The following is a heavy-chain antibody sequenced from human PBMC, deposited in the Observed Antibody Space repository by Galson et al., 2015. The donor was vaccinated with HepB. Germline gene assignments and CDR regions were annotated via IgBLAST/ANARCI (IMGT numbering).Heavy chain of an antibody. CDR3: ARSGPRYCSSTSCEMPGY. J-gene: IGHJ4*02. D-gene: IGHD2-2*01. Sequence: SLRLSCAASGFTFSSYGMHWVRQAPGKGLEWVAVIWYDGSNKYYADSVKGRFTISRDNSKNTLYLQMNSLRAEDTAVYYCARSGPRYCSSTSCEMPGYWGQGTLVTVSS. CDR2: IWYDGSNK. CDR1: GFTFSSYG. V-gene: IGHV3-33*08.